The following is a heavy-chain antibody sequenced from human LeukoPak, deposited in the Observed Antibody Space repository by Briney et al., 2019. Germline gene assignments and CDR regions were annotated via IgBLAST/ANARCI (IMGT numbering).Heavy chain of an antibody. J-gene: IGHJ4*02. V-gene: IGHV1-46*01. CDR3: ARDLLWPHVISYFDY. D-gene: IGHD3-10*01. Sequence: GASVKVSRKASGYTFTSYYMHWVRQAPGQGLEWMGIINPSGGSTSYAQKFQGRVTMTRDTSTSTVYMELSSLRSEDTAVYYCARDLLWPHVISYFDYWGQGTLVTVSS. CDR2: INPSGGST. CDR1: GYTFTSYY.